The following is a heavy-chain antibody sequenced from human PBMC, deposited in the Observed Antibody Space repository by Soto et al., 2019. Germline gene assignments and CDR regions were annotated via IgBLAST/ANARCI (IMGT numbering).Heavy chain of an antibody. CDR1: GGSISSRSYY. V-gene: IGHV4-39*01. CDR3: ARHDITGHCSTTSCPFDY. J-gene: IGHJ4*02. D-gene: IGHD2-2*01. Sequence: LSLTCTVSGGSISSRSYYWGWIRQPPGKGLEWIGSIYYSGNTYYNPSLKSRVIISVDTSKNQFSLKLNSVSAGDTAVYYCARHDITGHCSTTSCPFDYWGQGTLVTVSS. CDR2: IYYSGNT.